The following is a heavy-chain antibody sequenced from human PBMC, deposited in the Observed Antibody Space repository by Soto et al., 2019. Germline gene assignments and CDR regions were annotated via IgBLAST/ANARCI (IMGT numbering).Heavy chain of an antibody. Sequence: EVQLVESGGGLVQPGGSLRLSCAASGFTFSDHYMDLVRQAPGKGLEWVGRSRNKANSYTTVYAASVKGRFTISRDDSKNSLNLQMDSLKTEDTAVYYCTRGVGTAGFFYWGQGTLATVSA. V-gene: IGHV3-72*01. CDR1: GFTFSDHY. CDR3: TRGVGTAGFFY. J-gene: IGHJ4*02. D-gene: IGHD1-1*01. CDR2: SRNKANSYTT.